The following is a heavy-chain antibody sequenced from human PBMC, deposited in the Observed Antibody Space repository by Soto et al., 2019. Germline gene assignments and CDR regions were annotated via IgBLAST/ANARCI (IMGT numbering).Heavy chain of an antibody. CDR3: ARDGWGSNWYFDL. CDR2: ISYDGKQT. CDR1: GVTFKDYG. D-gene: IGHD3-16*01. V-gene: IGHV3-30*03. Sequence: GGSLRLSCGAPGVTFKDYGMHWVRQAPGKGLEWVAVISYDGKQTYYADSVKGRFTISKDKSKRTLFLQMNSLRVDDTAVYYCARDGWGSNWYFDLWGRGTRVTSPQ. J-gene: IGHJ2*01.